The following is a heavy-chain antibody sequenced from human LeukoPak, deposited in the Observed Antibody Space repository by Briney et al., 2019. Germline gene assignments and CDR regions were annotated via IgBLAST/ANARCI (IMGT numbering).Heavy chain of an antibody. CDR2: MYTVGTT. J-gene: IGHJ6*03. Sequence: GGSLRLSCAASGFTFDDYGMSWVRQAPGKGLEWVSVMYTVGTTHYADSVKGRCTISRDTSTNTVYLQLNSLRAEDTATYYCAGYGGSYPYYMDVWGKGTTVTLSS. V-gene: IGHV3-66*01. D-gene: IGHD1-26*01. CDR1: GFTFDDYG. CDR3: AGYGGSYPYYMDV.